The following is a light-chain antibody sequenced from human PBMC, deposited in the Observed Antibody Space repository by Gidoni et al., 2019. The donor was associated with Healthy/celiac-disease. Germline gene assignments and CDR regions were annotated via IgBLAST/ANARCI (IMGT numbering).Light chain of an antibody. CDR3: AAWDDSLNGLV. Sequence: QSVLPQPPSASGSPGQRVTISCSGRSSNIGSNTVNWYQQLPGTAPNLLIYSNNQRPSGVPDRFSGSKSGTSASLAISGLQSEDEADYYCAAWDDSLNGLVFGGGTKLTVL. V-gene: IGLV1-44*01. J-gene: IGLJ2*01. CDR2: SNN. CDR1: SSNIGSNT.